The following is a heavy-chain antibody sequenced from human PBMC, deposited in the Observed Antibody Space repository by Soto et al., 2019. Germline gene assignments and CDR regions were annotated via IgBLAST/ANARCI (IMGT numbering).Heavy chain of an antibody. V-gene: IGHV3-53*05. CDR1: GFIISSYY. CDR3: AKSTATGGGAFEI. CDR2: IYDSGST. D-gene: IGHD2-8*02. Sequence: AGTLRLSGAVSGFIISSYYMSWIRQAPGKGLEWVSNIYDSGSTHYDDSLKRRVTISRDTSKNTVYLQLNTLTAADTVVYYCAKSTATGGGAFEICGQGTKVTVSS. J-gene: IGHJ3*02.